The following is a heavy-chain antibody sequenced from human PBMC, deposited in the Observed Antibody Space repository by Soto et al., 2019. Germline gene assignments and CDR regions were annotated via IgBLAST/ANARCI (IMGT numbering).Heavy chain of an antibody. CDR3: ARRGSGSPYDFDY. CDR1: EYSFNIDC. V-gene: IGHV5-51*01. D-gene: IGHD3-10*01. Sequence: GASLKISCNASEYSFNIDCIGLVRRMPGKGLDWMWIIYPCDSDTGYSPSFQCQVTISADKSISTAYLQWSSLKASDTAMDYCARRGSGSPYDFDYWGQGTQVTAPQ. J-gene: IGHJ4*02. CDR2: IYPCDSDT.